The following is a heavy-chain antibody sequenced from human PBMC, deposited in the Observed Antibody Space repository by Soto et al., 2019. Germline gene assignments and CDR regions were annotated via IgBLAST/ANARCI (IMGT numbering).Heavy chain of an antibody. D-gene: IGHD6-13*01. CDR2: IYHSGST. J-gene: IGHJ4*02. CDR1: GGSISSSNW. CDR3: ARDGSHSSSWYYFDY. V-gene: IGHV4-4*02. Sequence: QVQLQESGPGLVKPSGTLSLTCAVSGGSISSSNWWSWVRQPPGKGLEWIGEIYHSGSTNYNPSLKSRVTLSVDKSKNQFSLKLSSVTAADTAVYYCARDGSHSSSWYYFDYWGQGTLVTVSS.